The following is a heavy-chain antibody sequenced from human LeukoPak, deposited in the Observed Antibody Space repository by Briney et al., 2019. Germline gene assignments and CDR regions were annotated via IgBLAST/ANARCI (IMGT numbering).Heavy chain of an antibody. J-gene: IGHJ4*02. CDR3: ARGGFPFDY. CDR1: GGSFSGYY. V-gene: IGHV4-34*01. D-gene: IGHD2-2*03. Sequence: SETLSLTCAVYGGSFSGYYWSWIRQPTGKGLEWIGEINHSGSTNYNPSLKSRVTISIDTSKNQFSLKLSSVTAADTAVYYCARGGFPFDYWGQGTLVTVSS. CDR2: INHSGST.